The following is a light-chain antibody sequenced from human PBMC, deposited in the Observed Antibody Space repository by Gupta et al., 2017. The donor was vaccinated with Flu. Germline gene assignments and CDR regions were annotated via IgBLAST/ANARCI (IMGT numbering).Light chain of an antibody. V-gene: IGLV1-47*01. CDR3: AAWDNNLRGRL. CDR2: RND. J-gene: IGLJ2*01. Sequence: QAVLTQPHPASGPPGQRVTISCSGGWSNIGSKYVFWYHQLPGTAPKLLIYRNDQRPSGVPDRFSGSKSGTSASLAISGLRAEDAAVYYCAAWDNNLRGRLFGGGTKLTVL. CDR1: WSNIGSKY.